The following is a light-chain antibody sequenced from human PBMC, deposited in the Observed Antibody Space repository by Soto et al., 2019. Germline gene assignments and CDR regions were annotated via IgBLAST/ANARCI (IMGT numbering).Light chain of an antibody. Sequence: QSVLTQPRSVSGSPGQAVTISCTGTNSDVGDYNFVSWYQHHPGKAPKLMIYDVTKRPSGVPDRFSGSKSGNTASLTISGLQAEDAADYYCCSYAGSVRQFGGGTKLTVL. CDR3: CSYAGSVRQ. CDR1: NSDVGDYNF. CDR2: DVT. V-gene: IGLV2-11*01. J-gene: IGLJ3*02.